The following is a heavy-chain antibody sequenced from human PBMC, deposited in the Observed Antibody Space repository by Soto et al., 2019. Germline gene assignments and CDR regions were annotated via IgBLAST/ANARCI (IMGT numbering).Heavy chain of an antibody. CDR1: GGSFSGYD. Sequence: QVQLQQWGAGLLKPSETLSLTCAVYGGSFSGYDWTWIRQPPGTGLEWIGEINHSGSSNYNPSLKGPVTISVDTSVNQFSLKLTSVTAADTAVYYCARAKLTGLFDYWGQGTLVTVSS. V-gene: IGHV4-34*01. J-gene: IGHJ4*02. D-gene: IGHD2-8*02. CDR2: INHSGSS. CDR3: ARAKLTGLFDY.